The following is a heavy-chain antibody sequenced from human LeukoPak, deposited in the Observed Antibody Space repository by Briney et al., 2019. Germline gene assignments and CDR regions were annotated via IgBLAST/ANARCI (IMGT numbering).Heavy chain of an antibody. J-gene: IGHJ4*02. CDR1: GFIFDDYA. CDR3: AKGYRKGRWLPLDY. V-gene: IGHV3-9*01. CDR2: ISWNSGSI. Sequence: GGSLRLSCAASGFIFDDYAMHWVRQAPGKGLEWVSGISWNSGSIGYADSAKGRLTISRDNVKNSLYLQMNSLRAEDTALYYCAKGYRKGRWLPLDYWGQGTLVTVSS. D-gene: IGHD5-24*01.